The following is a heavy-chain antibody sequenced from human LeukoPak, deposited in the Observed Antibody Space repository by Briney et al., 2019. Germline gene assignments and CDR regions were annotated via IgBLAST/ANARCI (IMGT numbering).Heavy chain of an antibody. CDR1: GFTFSSYV. CDR3: ASDPPEGAIGAFES. J-gene: IGHJ4*02. CDR2: ISYDGNRK. V-gene: IGHV3-30-3*01. D-gene: IGHD3-16*01. Sequence: GGSLRLSCAASGFTFSSYVMHWVRQAPGKGLEWVAVISYDGNRKYYADSVKGRFTISRDNSKNTLYLQMNSLRAEDTAVYYCASDPPEGAIGAFESWGQGTLVTVSS.